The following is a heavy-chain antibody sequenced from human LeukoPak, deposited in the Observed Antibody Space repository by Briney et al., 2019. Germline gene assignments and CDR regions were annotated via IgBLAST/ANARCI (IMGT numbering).Heavy chain of an antibody. J-gene: IGHJ4*02. Sequence: ASVKVSCKASGYTFTSYDINWVRQATGQGLEWMGWMNPNSGNTGYAQKFQGRVTMTRNTSISTAYMELSSLKSEDTAVYYCARGGHYSGNFYFDYWGQGTLVTVSS. V-gene: IGHV1-8*01. CDR1: GYTFTSYD. CDR3: ARGGHYSGNFYFDY. D-gene: IGHD1-26*01. CDR2: MNPNSGNT.